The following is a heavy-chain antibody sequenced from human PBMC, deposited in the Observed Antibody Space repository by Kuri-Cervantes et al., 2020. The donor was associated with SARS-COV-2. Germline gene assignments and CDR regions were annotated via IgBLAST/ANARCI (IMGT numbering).Heavy chain of an antibody. D-gene: IGHD2-2*01. J-gene: IGHJ6*02. CDR1: GFTVSSNY. Sequence: GESLKISCAASGFTVSSNYMSWVRQAPGKGLEWVSVIYSGGSTYYADSVKGRFTISRDNSRNTLYLQMNSLRAEDTAVYYCATSSETYYYYGMDVWGQGTTVTVSS. V-gene: IGHV3-53*01. CDR3: ATSSETYYYYGMDV. CDR2: IYSGGST.